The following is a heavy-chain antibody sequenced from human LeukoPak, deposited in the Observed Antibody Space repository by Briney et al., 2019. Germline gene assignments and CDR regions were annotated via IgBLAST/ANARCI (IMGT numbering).Heavy chain of an antibody. D-gene: IGHD1-26*01. CDR2: IIPILGIA. V-gene: IGHV1-69*04. Sequence: SVKVSCKASGGTFSSYAISWVRQAPGQGLEWMGRIIPILGIANYAQKFQGGVTITADKSTSTAHMELSSLRSEDTAVYYCARVIVGATSPFDIWGQGTMVTVSS. J-gene: IGHJ3*02. CDR3: ARVIVGATSPFDI. CDR1: GGTFSSYA.